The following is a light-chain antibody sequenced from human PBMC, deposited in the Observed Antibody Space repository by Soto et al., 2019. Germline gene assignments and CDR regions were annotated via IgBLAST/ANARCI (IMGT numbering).Light chain of an antibody. J-gene: IGKJ3*01. CDR3: QQYANGPFT. V-gene: IGKV3-15*01. Sequence: EIVMTQSQATLSVSPGERATLSCRASQSVSSKLAWYQQEPGQRPRLLIYDASARATGVPARFTGSGSGTEFTLTISSLQSEDFALYWCQQYANGPFTFGPGTKVEVK. CDR2: DAS. CDR1: QSVSSK.